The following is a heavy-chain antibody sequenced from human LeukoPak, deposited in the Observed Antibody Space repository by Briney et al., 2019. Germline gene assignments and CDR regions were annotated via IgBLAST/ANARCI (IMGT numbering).Heavy chain of an antibody. CDR3: ARGHVPGSTRHWDF. CDR2: IRGDENEI. D-gene: IGHD3-10*01. Sequence: PGGSLRLSCEASGFTFSSHWMHWVRQVPGKGLVWVARIRGDENEIDYADSVKGRFTISRDNAKNTLNLQMNSLRVEDTAVYFCARGHVPGSTRHWDFWGQGTLVTVSS. V-gene: IGHV3-74*01. J-gene: IGHJ4*02. CDR1: GFTFSSHW.